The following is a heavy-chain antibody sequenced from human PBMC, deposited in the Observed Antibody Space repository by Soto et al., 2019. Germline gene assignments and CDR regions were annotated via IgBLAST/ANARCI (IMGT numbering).Heavy chain of an antibody. D-gene: IGHD1-26*01. CDR1: GFTFYTYA. CDR3: AKGRLAVGSDWFDS. J-gene: IGHJ5*01. V-gene: IGHV3-23*05. CDR2: IDSDGTDT. Sequence: VGSLRLSCEASGFTFYTYAMIWVRQAPGKGLEWVTAIDSDGTDTYYADFVKGRFTVSRDNSKNTLYLQMRSLTAEDTALYYCAKGRLAVGSDWFDSWGPGTLVTVSS.